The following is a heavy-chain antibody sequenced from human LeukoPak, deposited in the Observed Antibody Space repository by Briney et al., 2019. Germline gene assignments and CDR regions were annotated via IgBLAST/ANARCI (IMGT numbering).Heavy chain of an antibody. D-gene: IGHD3-22*01. CDR1: GFTFSNYA. CDR2: ISYDGSNR. Sequence: PGGSLRLSCAASGFTFSNYAIHWVRQAPGKGLEWVAVISYDGSNRFYADSVRGRFTISRDNSKNTLYLQMNSLRAEDTAVYYCAKGRVVVISAFDYWGQGTLVTVSS. V-gene: IGHV3-30*18. CDR3: AKGRVVVISAFDY. J-gene: IGHJ4*02.